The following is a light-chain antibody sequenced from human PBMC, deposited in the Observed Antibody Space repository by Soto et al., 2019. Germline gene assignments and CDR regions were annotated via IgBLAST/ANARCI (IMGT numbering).Light chain of an antibody. Sequence: SVLTQPGSVSGSPGQSITISCTGTSSDVGGYNYVSWYQHHPGKAPKLMLYEVSNRPSGVSNRFSGSKSGNTASLTISGLQAEDEADYYCTSYTTSSTLVVFGSGTKVTVL. CDR2: EVS. J-gene: IGLJ1*01. V-gene: IGLV2-14*01. CDR3: TSYTTSSTLVV. CDR1: SSDVGGYNY.